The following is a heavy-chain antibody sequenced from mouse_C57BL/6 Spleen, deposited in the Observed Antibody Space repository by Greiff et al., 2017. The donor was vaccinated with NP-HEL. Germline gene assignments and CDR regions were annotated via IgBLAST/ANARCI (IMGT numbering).Heavy chain of an antibody. CDR2: INYDGSST. V-gene: IGHV5-16*01. Sequence: EVQLQESEGGLVQPGSSMKLSCTASGFTFSDYYMAWVRQVPEKGLEWVANINYDGSSTYYLDSLKSRFIISRDNAKNILYLQMSSLKPEDTATYYCAREDFGYFDVWGTGTTVTVSS. CDR1: GFTFSDYY. CDR3: AREDFGYFDV. J-gene: IGHJ1*03.